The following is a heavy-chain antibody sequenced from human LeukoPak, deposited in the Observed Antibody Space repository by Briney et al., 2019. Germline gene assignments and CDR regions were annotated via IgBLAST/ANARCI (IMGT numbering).Heavy chain of an antibody. CDR1: GGSIRSSH. CDR3: ARTLRLGTPRAFDI. D-gene: IGHD1-14*01. J-gene: IGHJ3*02. Sequence: PSETLSLTCTVSGGSIRSSHWSWIRQPPGKGLEFIGYIYYSGTSNYNPSLKSRVTMSVDTSNNQFSLKLNSVTAADTALYYCARTLRLGTPRAFDIWGRGTLVTVSS. CDR2: IYYSGTS. V-gene: IGHV4-59*01.